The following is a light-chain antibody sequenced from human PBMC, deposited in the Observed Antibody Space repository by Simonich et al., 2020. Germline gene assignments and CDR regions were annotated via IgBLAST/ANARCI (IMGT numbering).Light chain of an antibody. CDR1: SLRSYY. CDR2: GEN. Sequence: SSELTQDPAVSVALGQTVRITCQGDSLRSYYASWYQQKPGQAPVLVIYGENNRPSGIPDRFSVSSSGNTASVTITGAQAEDEADYYGNSRDSSGNHLVFGGGTKLTVL. J-gene: IGLJ3*02. V-gene: IGLV3-19*01. CDR3: NSRDSSGNHLV.